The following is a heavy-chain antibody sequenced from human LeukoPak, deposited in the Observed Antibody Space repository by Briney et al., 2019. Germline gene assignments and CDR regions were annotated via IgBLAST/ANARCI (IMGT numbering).Heavy chain of an antibody. J-gene: IGHJ6*02. CDR1: GFTFSSYA. CDR2: ISYDGSNK. D-gene: IGHD3-10*01. Sequence: GGSLRLSCAASGFTFSSYAMHWVRQAPGKGLEWVAVISYDGSNKYYADSVKGRFTISRDNSKNTLYLQMNSLRPKDTAVYYCARDRPRYFYGSGSLHGMDVCGQGTTVTVSS. V-gene: IGHV3-30-3*01. CDR3: ARDRPRYFYGSGSLHGMDV.